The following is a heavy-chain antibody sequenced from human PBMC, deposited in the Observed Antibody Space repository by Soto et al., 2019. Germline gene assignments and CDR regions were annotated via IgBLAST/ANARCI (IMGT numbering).Heavy chain of an antibody. J-gene: IGHJ3*02. CDR1: GGSFSGYY. CDR2: INHSGST. CDR3: ARGKGCDI. Sequence: QVQLQQWGAGLLKPSETLSLTCAVYGGSFSGYYWSWIRQPPGKGLEWIGEINHSGSTNYNPSLKSRATISVDTSKNQFSLTLSSVTAADTAVYYCARGKGCDIWGQGTMVTVSS. V-gene: IGHV4-34*01.